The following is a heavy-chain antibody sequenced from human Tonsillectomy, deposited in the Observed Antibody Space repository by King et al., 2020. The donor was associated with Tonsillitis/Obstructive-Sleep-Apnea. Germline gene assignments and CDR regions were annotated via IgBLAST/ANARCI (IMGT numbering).Heavy chain of an antibody. Sequence: VQLVESGAEVKKPGASVKVSCKASGYTFTSYGISWVRQAPGQGLEWMGWISAYNGNTNYAQKLQGRVTMTTDTSTSTAYMELRSLRSDDTAVYYCVRDSSMCYYGSGSYHAFDICGQGTMVTVSS. V-gene: IGHV1-18*01. D-gene: IGHD3-10*01. J-gene: IGHJ3*02. CDR3: VRDSSMCYYGSGSYHAFDI. CDR2: ISAYNGNT. CDR1: GYTFTSYG.